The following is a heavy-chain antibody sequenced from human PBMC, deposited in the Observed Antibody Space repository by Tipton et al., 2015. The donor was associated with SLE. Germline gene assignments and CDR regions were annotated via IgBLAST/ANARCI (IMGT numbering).Heavy chain of an antibody. CDR1: GGSASGDY. D-gene: IGHD3-10*01. CDR2: TNPSGNT. Sequence: LSLTCTVSGGSASGDYWGWIRQPPGKGLEWIGQTNPSGNTKYNPSLKSRVTISVDTSNNQLSLKLTSVTAADTAVYYCARGAKERITLVRVRPYYFDYWGQGSLVTVSS. J-gene: IGHJ4*01. CDR3: ARGAKERITLVRVRPYYFDY. V-gene: IGHV4-34*01.